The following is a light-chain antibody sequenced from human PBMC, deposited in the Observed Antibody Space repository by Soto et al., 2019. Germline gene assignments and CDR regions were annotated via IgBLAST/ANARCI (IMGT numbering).Light chain of an antibody. CDR2: AAS. CDR1: QGISNY. J-gene: IGKJ4*01. CDR3: QNYTNVPS. V-gene: IGKV1-27*01. Sequence: DIQMPQSPSSLSASVGDRVTITCRASQGISNYLAWYQQIPGKVPKLLISAASTLQSGVPSRFSGSGSGTDFTHTISRLQPEDVATYDCQNYTNVPSVGGGPKVEIK.